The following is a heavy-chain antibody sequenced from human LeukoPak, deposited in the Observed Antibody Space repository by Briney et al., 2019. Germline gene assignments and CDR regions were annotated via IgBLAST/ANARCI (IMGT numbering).Heavy chain of an antibody. CDR2: IYHSGST. CDR1: GYSISSGYY. CDR3: ARDPDYYDSSGYWGNAFDI. J-gene: IGHJ3*02. V-gene: IGHV4-38-2*02. D-gene: IGHD3-22*01. Sequence: SETLSLTCTVSGYSISSGYYWGWIRQPPGKGLEWIGSIYHSGSTYYNPSLKSRVTISVDTSKNQFSLKLSSVTAADTAVYYCARDPDYYDSSGYWGNAFDIWGQGTMVTVSS.